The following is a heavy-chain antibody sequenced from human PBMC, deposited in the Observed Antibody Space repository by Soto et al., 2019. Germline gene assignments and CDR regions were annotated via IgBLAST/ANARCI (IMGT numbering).Heavy chain of an antibody. CDR2: ISSSSSYI. Sequence: PGGSLRLSCAASGFTFSSYSMNWVRQAPGKGLEWVSSISSSSSYIYYADSVKGRFTISRDNAKNSLYLQMNSLRAEDTAVYYCATYYDSSGYYPDYWGQGTLVTVSS. V-gene: IGHV3-21*01. J-gene: IGHJ4*02. CDR1: GFTFSSYS. D-gene: IGHD3-22*01. CDR3: ATYYDSSGYYPDY.